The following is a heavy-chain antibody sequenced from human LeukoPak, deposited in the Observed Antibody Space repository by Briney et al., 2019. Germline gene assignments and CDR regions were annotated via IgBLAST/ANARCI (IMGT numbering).Heavy chain of an antibody. CDR1: GFSFNNYW. J-gene: IGHJ4*02. CDR2: IKQDGSEK. V-gene: IGHV3-7*05. D-gene: IGHD3-3*01. CDR3: ARDYDFWSGYLDY. Sequence: GSLRLSCAVSGFSFNNYWMSWVRQAPGKGLEWVANIKQDGSEKYYVDSVKGRFFISRDNAKNSLYLQMNSLRAEDTAVYYCARDYDFWSGYLDYWGQGTLVTVSS.